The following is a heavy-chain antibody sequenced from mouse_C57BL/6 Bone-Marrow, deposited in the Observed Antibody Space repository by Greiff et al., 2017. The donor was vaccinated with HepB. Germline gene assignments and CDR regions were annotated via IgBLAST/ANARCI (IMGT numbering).Heavy chain of an antibody. Sequence: VQLQQPGAELVKPGASVKMSCKASGYTFTSYGISWVKQRTGQGLEWIGEIYPRSGNTYYNEKFKGKATLTADKSSSTAYMELRSLTSEDSAVYFCARSAGYYGSSYDFDYWGQGTTLTVSS. V-gene: IGHV1-81*01. CDR1: GYTFTSYG. CDR2: IYPRSGNT. J-gene: IGHJ2*01. D-gene: IGHD1-1*01. CDR3: ARSAGYYGSSYDFDY.